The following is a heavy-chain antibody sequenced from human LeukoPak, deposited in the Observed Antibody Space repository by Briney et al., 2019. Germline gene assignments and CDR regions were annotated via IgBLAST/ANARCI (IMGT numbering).Heavy chain of an antibody. D-gene: IGHD3-16*02. CDR1: GYTFTGYY. CDR2: INPNSGGT. V-gene: IGHV1-2*02. CDR3: ASAYYDYVWGSYRHGAFDI. J-gene: IGHJ3*02. Sequence: ASVKVSCKASGYTFTGYYMHWVRQAPGQGLEWMGWINPNSGGTNYAQKFQGRVTMTRDTSISTAYMELSRLRSDGTAVYYCASAYYDYVWGSYRHGAFDIWGQGTMVTVSS.